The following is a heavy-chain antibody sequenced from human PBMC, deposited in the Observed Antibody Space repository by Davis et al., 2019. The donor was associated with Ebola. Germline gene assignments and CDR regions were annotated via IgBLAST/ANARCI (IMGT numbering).Heavy chain of an antibody. V-gene: IGHV3-7*01. J-gene: IGHJ5*02. Sequence: PGGSLRLSCAASGFTFSSYWMSWVRQAPGKGLEWVANIKQDGSEKYYVDSVKGRFTISRDNAKNSLYLQMNSLRAEDTAVYFCARERHGEYHTVGKNWFDPWGQGTLVTVSS. D-gene: IGHD4-17*01. CDR3: ARERHGEYHTVGKNWFDP. CDR1: GFTFSSYW. CDR2: IKQDGSEK.